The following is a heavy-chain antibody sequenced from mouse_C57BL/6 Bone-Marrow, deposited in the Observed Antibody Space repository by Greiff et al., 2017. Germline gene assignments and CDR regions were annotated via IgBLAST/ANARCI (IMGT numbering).Heavy chain of an antibody. J-gene: IGHJ3*01. CDR2: ISDGGSYT. CDR1: GFTFSSYA. Sequence: EVKLMESGGGLVKPGGSLKLSCAASGFTFSSYAMSWVRQTPEKRLEWVATISDGGSYTYYPDNVKGRFTFSRDNAKNNLYMQMSHLKSEDTAMYYCARYYYCSMFAYWGQGTLVTVSA. CDR3: ARYYYCSMFAY. D-gene: IGHD1-1*01. V-gene: IGHV5-4*03.